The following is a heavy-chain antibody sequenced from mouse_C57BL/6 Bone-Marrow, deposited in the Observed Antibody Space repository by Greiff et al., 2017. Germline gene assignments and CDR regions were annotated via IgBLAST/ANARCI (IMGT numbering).Heavy chain of an antibody. Sequence: VKLQESGPGLVAPSQCLSISCTASGFSLTSYAISWVRQPPGKGLEWLGVIWTGGGTNYNSALKSRLSISKDNAKSQVFLKMNRLQTYDTARYYCARMLRLSWFAYWGQGTLVTVSA. J-gene: IGHJ3*01. CDR2: IWTGGGT. V-gene: IGHV2-9-1*01. CDR3: ARMLRLSWFAY. D-gene: IGHD3-2*02. CDR1: GFSLTSYA.